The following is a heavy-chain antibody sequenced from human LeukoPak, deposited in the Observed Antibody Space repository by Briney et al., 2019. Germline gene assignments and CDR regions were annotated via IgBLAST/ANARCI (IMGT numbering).Heavy chain of an antibody. CDR3: ATCRGFTTDHWFDP. CDR1: GYTLTELS. CDR2: FDPEDGET. J-gene: IGHJ5*02. Sequence: ASVKASCKVSGYTLTELSMHWVRQAPGKGLEWMGGFDPEDGETIYAQKFQGKVTMTEDTSTDTAYMELSSLRSEDTAVYYCATCRGFTTDHWFDPWGQGTLVTVSP. D-gene: IGHD3-22*01. V-gene: IGHV1-24*01.